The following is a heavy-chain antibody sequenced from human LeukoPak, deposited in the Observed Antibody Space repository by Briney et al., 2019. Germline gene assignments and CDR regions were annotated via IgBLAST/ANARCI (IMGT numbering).Heavy chain of an antibody. J-gene: IGHJ6*03. CDR3: ARQNIVVVPADSNYYYYYYIDV. Sequence: GESLKISCKGSGYSFTSYWIGWVRQMPGKGLEWMGIIYPGDSDTRYSPSFQGQVTISADKSISTAYLQWSSLKASDTAMYYCARQNIVVVPADSNYYYYYYIDVWGKGTTVTVSS. CDR1: GYSFTSYW. V-gene: IGHV5-51*01. D-gene: IGHD2-2*01. CDR2: IYPGDSDT.